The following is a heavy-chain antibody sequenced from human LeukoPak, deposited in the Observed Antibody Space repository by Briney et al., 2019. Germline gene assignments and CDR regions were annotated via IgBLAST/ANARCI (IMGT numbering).Heavy chain of an antibody. CDR3: ARQGNSVYFQH. J-gene: IGHJ1*01. D-gene: IGHD4-23*01. CDR2: IFYSGST. CDR1: GDSISYNSYY. Sequence: SETLSLTCTVSGDSISYNSYYWGWIRQPPGKGLEWLGNIFYSGSTHYNPSLKSRVTISLDTSKNQYSLRLSSVTAADTAVYYCARQGNSVYFQHWGQGTLVTVSS. V-gene: IGHV4-39*01.